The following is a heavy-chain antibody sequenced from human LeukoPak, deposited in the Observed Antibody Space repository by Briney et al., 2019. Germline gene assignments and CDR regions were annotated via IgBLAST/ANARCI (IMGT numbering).Heavy chain of an antibody. CDR2: INPNSGGT. CDR3: ARGLKVVPAAIYY. D-gene: IGHD2-2*01. Sequence: ASVKVSCKDSGYTFTGYYMHWVRQAPGQGLECMGWINPNSGGTNYAQKFQGRVTKTRDTSISTAYMQLTRLRSDDTAVYYCARGLKVVPAAIYYWGQGTLVTVSS. J-gene: IGHJ4*02. CDR1: GYTFTGYY. V-gene: IGHV1-2*02.